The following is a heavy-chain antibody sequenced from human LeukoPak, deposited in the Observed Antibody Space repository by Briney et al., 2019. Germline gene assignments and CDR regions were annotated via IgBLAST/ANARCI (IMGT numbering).Heavy chain of an antibody. CDR3: ARHGSAPYAFDI. CDR1: VGSVSNYY. V-gene: IGHV4-59*08. Sequence: SETLSLTCTVSVGSVSNYYWSWLRQPPGKGLEWIGYIYFSGSIDYNPSLKSRVTISVDTSKNQFSLKLSSVTAADTAVYYCARHGSAPYAFDIWGQGTMVTVSS. CDR2: IYFSGSI. D-gene: IGHD3-10*01. J-gene: IGHJ3*02.